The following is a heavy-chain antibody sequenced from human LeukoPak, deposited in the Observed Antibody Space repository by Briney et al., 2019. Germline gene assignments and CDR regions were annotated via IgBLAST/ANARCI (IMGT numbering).Heavy chain of an antibody. CDR1: GGSFSGYY. D-gene: IGHD2-15*01. J-gene: IGHJ3*02. CDR3: ARDDVRCSGGSCYSDSAFDI. V-gene: IGHV4-34*01. Sequence: SETLSLTCAVYGGSFSGYYWSWIRQPPGKGLEWIGEINHSGGTNYNPSLKSRVTISVDTSKNQFSLKLSSVTAADTAVYYCARDDVRCSGGSCYSDSAFDIWGQGTMVTVSS. CDR2: INHSGGT.